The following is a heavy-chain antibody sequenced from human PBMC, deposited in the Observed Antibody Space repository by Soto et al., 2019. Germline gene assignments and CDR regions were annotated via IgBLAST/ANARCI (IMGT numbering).Heavy chain of an antibody. Sequence: QVQLVQSGAEVKKPGASVKVSCKASGYTFTSYDINWVRQATGQGLEWMGWMNPNSGNTGYAQTFQGRVTVTRNTLVSTAYMELRSLRCEDTAVYFSERLRLRGRLRFLEWSKGAFDYWGQGTLVTVSS. CDR2: MNPNSGNT. CDR3: ERLRLRGRLRFLEWSKGAFDY. V-gene: IGHV1-8*01. J-gene: IGHJ4*02. D-gene: IGHD3-3*01. CDR1: GYTFTSYD.